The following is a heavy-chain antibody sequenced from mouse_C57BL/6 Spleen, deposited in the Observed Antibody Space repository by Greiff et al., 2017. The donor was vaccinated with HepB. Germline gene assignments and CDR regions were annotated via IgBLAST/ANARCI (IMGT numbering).Heavy chain of an antibody. J-gene: IGHJ3*01. CDR1: GFNIKDYY. CDR2: IDPEDGDT. Sequence: VQLQQSGAELVRPGASVKLSCTASGFNIKDYYMHWVKQRPEQGLEWIGRIDPEDGDTEYAPKFQGKATMTADTSSNTAYLQLSSLTSEDTAVYYCTTWIITTVVDAWFAYWAKGLWSLSLQ. V-gene: IGHV14-1*01. CDR3: TTWIITTVVDAWFAY. D-gene: IGHD1-1*01.